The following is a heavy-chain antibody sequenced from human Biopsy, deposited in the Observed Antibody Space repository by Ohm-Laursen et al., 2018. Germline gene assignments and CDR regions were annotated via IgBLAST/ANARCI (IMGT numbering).Heavy chain of an antibody. Sequence: SLSLSCAASGFSVSSYDMNWVRQAPGKGLEWISYISETSSHIYDADSVRGRFTVARDIAKNSLYLQLNSLRVEDTAVYYCARDSSRRAREGGMDVWGQGTTVTVSS. J-gene: IGHJ6*02. CDR3: ARDSSRRAREGGMDV. CDR2: ISETSSHI. V-gene: IGHV3-21*01. D-gene: IGHD6-6*01. CDR1: GFSVSSYD.